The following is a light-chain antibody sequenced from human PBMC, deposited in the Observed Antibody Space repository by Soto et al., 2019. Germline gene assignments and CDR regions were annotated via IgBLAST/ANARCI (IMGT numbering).Light chain of an antibody. J-gene: IGKJ5*01. CDR1: QSVGSTY. CDR2: IAS. Sequence: EIVLTQTPGPPSLSPGERATLSCTASQSVGSTYLAWYQHQPGQAPRLLIYIASSRATGIPDRFSGSGSGTDFTITISRLAPEYFAVYYCQQYASSVTFGKGTRVEIK. V-gene: IGKV3-20*01. CDR3: QQYASSVT.